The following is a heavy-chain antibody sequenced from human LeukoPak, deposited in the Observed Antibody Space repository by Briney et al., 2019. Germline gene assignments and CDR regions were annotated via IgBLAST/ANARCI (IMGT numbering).Heavy chain of an antibody. J-gene: IGHJ3*02. V-gene: IGHV3-15*07. D-gene: IGHD3-3*01. CDR2: IKSKTDGGTT. Sequence: GGSLRLSCAASGFTFSNAWMNWVRQAPGKGLEWVGRIKSKTDGGTTDYAAPVKGRFTISRDGSKNTLYLQMNSLKTEDTAVYYCTTYTDFWSGYQDAFDIWGQGTMVTVSS. CDR1: GFTFSNAW. CDR3: TTYTDFWSGYQDAFDI.